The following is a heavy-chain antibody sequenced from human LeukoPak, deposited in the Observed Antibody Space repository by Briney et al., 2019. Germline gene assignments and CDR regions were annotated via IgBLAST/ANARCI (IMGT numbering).Heavy chain of an antibody. D-gene: IGHD3-22*01. CDR2: ISYDGSNK. Sequence: GRSLRLSCAASGFTFSSYAMHWVRQAPGKGLEWVAVISYDGSNKYYADSVKGRFTISRDNSKNTLYLQMNSLRAEDTAVYYCARDGYDSRGYPDAFDIWAKGQWSPSLQ. CDR1: GFTFSSYA. J-gene: IGHJ3*02. V-gene: IGHV3-30-3*01. CDR3: ARDGYDSRGYPDAFDI.